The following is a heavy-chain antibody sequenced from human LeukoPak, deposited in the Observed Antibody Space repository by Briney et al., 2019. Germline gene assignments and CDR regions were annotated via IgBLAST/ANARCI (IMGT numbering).Heavy chain of an antibody. CDR1: GCTFSSYA. Sequence: PGGSLRLSWAASGCTFSSYAMSGVGQAPGKGLEWVSAFSGSGGSTYYADSVKGRFTISRDNSKNTLYLQMNSLRAEDTAVYYCAKGLTDVMTYYYYGMDVWGQGTTVTVSS. D-gene: IGHD2-21*01. CDR3: AKGLTDVMTYYYYGMDV. J-gene: IGHJ6*02. V-gene: IGHV3-23*01. CDR2: FSGSGGST.